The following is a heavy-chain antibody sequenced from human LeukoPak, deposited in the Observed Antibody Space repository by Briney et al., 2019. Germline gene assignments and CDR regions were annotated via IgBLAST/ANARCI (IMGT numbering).Heavy chain of an antibody. V-gene: IGHV4-61*01. D-gene: IGHD3-22*01. Sequence: SETLSLTCTVSGGSLSSGSYYWSWIRQPPGKGLEWIGYIYYSGSTKYNPSLKSRVTISVDTSKNQFSLKLSSVTAADTAVYYCARGDSYYYGMDVWGQGTTVTVSS. CDR2: IYYSGST. CDR3: ARGDSYYYGMDV. CDR1: GGSLSSGSYY. J-gene: IGHJ6*02.